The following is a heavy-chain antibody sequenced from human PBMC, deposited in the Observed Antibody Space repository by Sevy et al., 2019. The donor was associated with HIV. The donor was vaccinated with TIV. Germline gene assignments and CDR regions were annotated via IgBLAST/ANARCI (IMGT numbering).Heavy chain of an antibody. Sequence: ASVKVSCKASGYTFTSYGISWVRQAPGQGLEWMGWISAYNGNTNYAQKLQGRVTMTTDTSTRTAYMELRSLGSDDTAVYYCARDRALLYDILTGYSTYFDYWGQGTLVTVSS. D-gene: IGHD3-9*01. CDR1: GYTFTSYG. CDR2: ISAYNGNT. CDR3: ARDRALLYDILTGYSTYFDY. V-gene: IGHV1-18*01. J-gene: IGHJ4*02.